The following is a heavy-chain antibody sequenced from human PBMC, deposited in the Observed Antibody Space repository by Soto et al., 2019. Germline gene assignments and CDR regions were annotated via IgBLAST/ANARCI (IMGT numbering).Heavy chain of an antibody. V-gene: IGHV6-1*01. Sequence: PSQTLSLTCAISGDSVSNKGATWNWVRLSPSRGLEWLGRTYYRSKWNYDYAISVKSRISINPDTSKDQFSLQLNSVTPEDTAVAYCARDPPDLNSELAYLGQGTVVTVSS. CDR2: TYYRSKWNY. CDR3: ARDPPDLNSELAY. D-gene: IGHD4-4*01. J-gene: IGHJ4*02. CDR1: GDSVSNKGAT.